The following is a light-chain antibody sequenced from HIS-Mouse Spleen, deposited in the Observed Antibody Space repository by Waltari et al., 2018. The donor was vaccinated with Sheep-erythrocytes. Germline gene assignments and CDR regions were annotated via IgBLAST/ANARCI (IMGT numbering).Light chain of an antibody. Sequence: QSALTQPPSPSGSPGPAVTIPCTGTRTSVGGYNYVPWYQQHPGKAPKLMIYEVSKRPSGVPDRFSGSKSGNTASLTVSGLQAEDEADYYCSSYAGSNNWVFGGGTKLTVL. CDR1: RTSVGGYNY. V-gene: IGLV2-8*01. CDR3: SSYAGSNNWV. J-gene: IGLJ3*02. CDR2: EVS.